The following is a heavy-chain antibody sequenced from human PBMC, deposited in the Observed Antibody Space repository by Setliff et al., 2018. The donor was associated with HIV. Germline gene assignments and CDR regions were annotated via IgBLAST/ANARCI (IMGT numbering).Heavy chain of an antibody. CDR3: ARIVRWELVATSTFFYYYMDV. D-gene: IGHD1-26*01. V-gene: IGHV4-34*01. Sequence: SSETLSLTCAVYGGSVSGYYWSWIRQPPGKGLEWIGEIDHSGSTNYNPSLKSRVTISVDTSKNQFSLKLSSVTAADTAVYYCARIVRWELVATSTFFYYYMDVWGKGTTVTSP. CDR2: IDHSGST. CDR1: GGSVSGYY. J-gene: IGHJ6*03.